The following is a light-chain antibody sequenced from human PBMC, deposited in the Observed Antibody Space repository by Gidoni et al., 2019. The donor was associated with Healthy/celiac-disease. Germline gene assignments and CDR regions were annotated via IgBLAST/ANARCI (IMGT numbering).Light chain of an antibody. CDR1: QSVSSY. CDR2: DAS. Sequence: EIVLTQSPATLPLSPGVRATLSCRASQSVSSYLAWYQQKPGQAPRLLIYDASNMATGIPARFSGSGSGTDFTLTISSLEPEDFAVYYCQQRSNWLTFGGGTKVEIK. J-gene: IGKJ4*01. CDR3: QQRSNWLT. V-gene: IGKV3-11*01.